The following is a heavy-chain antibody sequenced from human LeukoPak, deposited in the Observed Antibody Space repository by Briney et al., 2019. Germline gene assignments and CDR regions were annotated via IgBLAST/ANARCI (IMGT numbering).Heavy chain of an antibody. Sequence: PSETLSLTCAVYGGPFSGYYWSWIRQPPGKGLEWIGEINHSGSTNYNPSLKSRVTISVDTSKNQFSLKLSSVTAADTAVYYCARSYGDYDLDYWGQGTLVTVSS. CDR2: INHSGST. J-gene: IGHJ4*02. V-gene: IGHV4-34*01. CDR3: ARSYGDYDLDY. CDR1: GGPFSGYY. D-gene: IGHD4-17*01.